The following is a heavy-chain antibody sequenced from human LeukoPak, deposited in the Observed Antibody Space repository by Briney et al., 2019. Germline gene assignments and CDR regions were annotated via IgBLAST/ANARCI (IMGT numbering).Heavy chain of an antibody. Sequence: ASVKVSCKASGRTFNSYGISWVRQAPGQGLEWMGGIIPIFGTANYAQKFQGRVTITTDESTSTAYMELSSLRSDDTAVYYCARLYSTVVISSFDLWGQGTMVIVSS. CDR1: GRTFNSYG. D-gene: IGHD4-23*01. J-gene: IGHJ3*01. CDR3: ARLYSTVVISSFDL. CDR2: IIPIFGTA. V-gene: IGHV1-69*05.